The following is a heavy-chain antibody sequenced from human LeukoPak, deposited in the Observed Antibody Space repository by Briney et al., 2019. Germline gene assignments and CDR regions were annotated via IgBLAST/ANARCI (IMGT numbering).Heavy chain of an antibody. Sequence: PSETLSLTCTVSGGSISSSSYYWGWIRQPPGKGLEWIGSIYYSGSTYYNPSLKSRVTISVDTSKNQFSLKLSSVTAADTAVYYCARRPRRYFDLWGRGTLVTVSS. CDR1: GGSISSSSYY. CDR2: IYYSGST. CDR3: ARRPRRYFDL. J-gene: IGHJ2*01. V-gene: IGHV4-39*01.